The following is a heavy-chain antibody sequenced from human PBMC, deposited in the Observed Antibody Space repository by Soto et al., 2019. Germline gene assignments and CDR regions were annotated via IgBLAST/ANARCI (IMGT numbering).Heavy chain of an antibody. CDR2: IYHNRNT. J-gene: IGHJ5*02. Sequence: SETLSLTCSISGGSISGYHWNWFRQPPGKGLEWIGYIYHNRNTYYNPSLKSRVTISVDRSKNQFSLKLNSVTAADTAMYYCARVPSPWGQGTLVTVSS. V-gene: IGHV4-30-2*01. CDR1: GGSISGYH. CDR3: ARVPSP.